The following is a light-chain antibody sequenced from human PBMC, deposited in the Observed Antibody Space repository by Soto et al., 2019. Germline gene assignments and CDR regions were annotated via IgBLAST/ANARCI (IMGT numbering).Light chain of an antibody. CDR2: EGS. CDR3: CSYAGRSTLV. Sequence: QSVLTQPASVSGSPGQSITISCTGSSSDVGSYNLVSWHQQYPGEAPKLMIYEGSKRPSGVSNRFSGSKSGNTASLTISGLQAEDEADYYCCSYAGRSTLVFGGGTKVTVL. J-gene: IGLJ3*02. CDR1: SSDVGSYNL. V-gene: IGLV2-23*01.